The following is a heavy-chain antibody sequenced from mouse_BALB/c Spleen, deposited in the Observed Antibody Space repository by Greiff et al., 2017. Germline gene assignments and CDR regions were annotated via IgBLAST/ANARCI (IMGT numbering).Heavy chain of an antibody. V-gene: IGHV5-4*02. D-gene: IGHD2-14*01. J-gene: IGHJ4*01. Sequence: EVQRVESGGGLVQPGGSMKLSCAASGFTFSDYYMYWVRQTPEKRLEWVATISDGGSYTYYPDSVKGRFTISRDNAKNNLYLQMSSLKSEDTAMYYCAREGDRYDGNAMDYWGQGTSVTVSS. CDR3: AREGDRYDGNAMDY. CDR2: ISDGGSYT. CDR1: GFTFSDYY.